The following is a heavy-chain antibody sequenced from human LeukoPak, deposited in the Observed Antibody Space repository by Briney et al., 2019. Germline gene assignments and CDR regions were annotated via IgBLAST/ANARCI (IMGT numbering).Heavy chain of an antibody. CDR3: GRIAINANNGMDV. J-gene: IGHJ6*02. CDR2: SRIKVSGSTT. CDR1: RVKFCAHY. V-gene: IGHV3-72*01. D-gene: IGHD1/OR15-1a*01. Sequence: GGSQRLSCAQSRVKFCAHYTGGGPDAPGGGVGRGGRSRIKVSGSTTAYAASVEGRFTISRDVSESSLYLQMNSLRSEDTAVYYCGRIAINANNGMDVWGQGTTVTVSS.